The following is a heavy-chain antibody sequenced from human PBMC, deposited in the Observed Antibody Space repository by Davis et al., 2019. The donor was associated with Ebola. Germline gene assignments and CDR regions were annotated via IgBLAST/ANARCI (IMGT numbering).Heavy chain of an antibody. Sequence: PSETLSLTCTVSGGSISSYYWGWIRQPPGKGLEWIGSIYYSGSTYYNPSLKSRVTISVDTSKNQFSLKLSSVTAADTAVYYCARHFGDGYNLAEYFQHWGQGTLVTVSS. D-gene: IGHD5-24*01. V-gene: IGHV4-39*01. J-gene: IGHJ1*01. CDR3: ARHFGDGYNLAEYFQH. CDR1: GGSISSYY. CDR2: IYYSGST.